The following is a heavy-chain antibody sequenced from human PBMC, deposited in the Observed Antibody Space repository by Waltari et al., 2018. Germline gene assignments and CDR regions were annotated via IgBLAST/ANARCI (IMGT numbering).Heavy chain of an antibody. CDR2: IYSGGST. Sequence: EVQLVESGGGLIQPGGSLRLSCAASGFTVSSNYMSWVRQAPGKGLECVSVIYSGGSTYYADSVKGRFTISRDNSKNTLYLQMNSLRAEDTAVYYCARDQYDGSGYYPVLYWGQGTLVTVSS. CDR1: GFTVSSNY. CDR3: ARDQYDGSGYYPVLY. D-gene: IGHD3-22*01. J-gene: IGHJ4*02. V-gene: IGHV3-53*01.